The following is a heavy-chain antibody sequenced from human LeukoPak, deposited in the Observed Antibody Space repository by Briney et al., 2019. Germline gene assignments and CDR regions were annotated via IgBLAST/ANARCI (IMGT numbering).Heavy chain of an antibody. J-gene: IGHJ4*02. D-gene: IGHD6-13*01. CDR1: GGSISSYY. CDR2: IYYSGST. CDR3: ASLSMYSSSWYGDPRFDY. Sequence: TSETLSLTCTVSGGSISSYYWSWIRQPPGKGLEWIGYIYYSGSTNYNPSLKSRVTISVDTSKNQFSLKLSSVTAADTAVYYCASLSMYSSSWYGDPRFDYWGQGTLVTVSS. V-gene: IGHV4-59*01.